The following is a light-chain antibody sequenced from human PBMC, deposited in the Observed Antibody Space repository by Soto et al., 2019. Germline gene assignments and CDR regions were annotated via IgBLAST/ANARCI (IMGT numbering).Light chain of an antibody. J-gene: IGKJ1*01. Sequence: DIQMTQSPSSLSASVGDGVTITCRASQSISSYLHWYQQKPGKAPKLLIYAASSLQSGVPSRFSGSGFGTEFSLTINSLQPDDSGSYYCQHTRTFGQGTKVEVK. CDR1: QSISSY. CDR3: QHTRT. CDR2: AAS. V-gene: IGKV1-39*01.